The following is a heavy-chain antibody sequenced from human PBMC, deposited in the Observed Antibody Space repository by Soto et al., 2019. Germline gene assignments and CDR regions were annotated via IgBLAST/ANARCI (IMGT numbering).Heavy chain of an antibody. J-gene: IGHJ6*02. CDR2: ISYDGSNK. CDR3: AKDQGYYYYYGMDV. CDR1: GFTFSSYG. V-gene: IGHV3-30*18. Sequence: QVQLVESGGGVVQPGRSLRLSCAASGFTFSSYGMHWVRQAPGKGLEWVAVISYDGSNKYYADSVKGRFTISRDNSKNTLYLQMTSLRAEDTAVYYCAKDQGYYYYYGMDVWGQGTTVTVSS.